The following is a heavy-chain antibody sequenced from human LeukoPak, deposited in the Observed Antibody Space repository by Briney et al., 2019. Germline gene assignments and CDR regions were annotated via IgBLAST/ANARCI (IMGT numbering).Heavy chain of an antibody. Sequence: SETLSLTCTVSGGSISSGSYYWSWIRQPAGKGLEWIGRIYTSGSTNYNPSLKSRVTISVDTSKNQFSLKLSSVTAADTAVYYCARDGGSSWYYPYYYYMDVWGKGTTVTVSS. CDR1: GGSISSGSYY. D-gene: IGHD6-13*01. V-gene: IGHV4-61*02. J-gene: IGHJ6*03. CDR2: IYTSGST. CDR3: ARDGGSSWYYPYYYYMDV.